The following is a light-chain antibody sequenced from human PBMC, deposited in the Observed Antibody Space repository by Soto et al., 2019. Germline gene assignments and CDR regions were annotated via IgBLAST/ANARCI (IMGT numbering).Light chain of an antibody. V-gene: IGLV2-14*01. Sequence: QSVLTQPASVSGSPGQSITISCNGTSSDVGGYNYVSWYQQRPGKAPKLMIYEVSHRPSGVSNRFSGSKSGNTASLTISGLHAEDEADYYCSSYTSSSTYVFGTGTKVTVL. CDR1: SSDVGGYNY. CDR3: SSYTSSSTYV. J-gene: IGLJ1*01. CDR2: EVS.